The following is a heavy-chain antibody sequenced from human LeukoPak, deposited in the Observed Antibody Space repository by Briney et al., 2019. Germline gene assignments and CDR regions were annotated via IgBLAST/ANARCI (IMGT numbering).Heavy chain of an antibody. CDR1: GFTFSSYA. D-gene: IGHD6-19*01. CDR3: ANLYRSGWYFDY. Sequence: GGSLRLSCAASGFTFSSYAMSWVRQAPGKGLEWVSAISGSGGSTYYADSVKGRFTISGDNSKNTVFLQMDSQRAEDTAIYYCANLYRSGWYFDYWGQGTLVTVSS. V-gene: IGHV3-23*01. J-gene: IGHJ4*02. CDR2: ISGSGGST.